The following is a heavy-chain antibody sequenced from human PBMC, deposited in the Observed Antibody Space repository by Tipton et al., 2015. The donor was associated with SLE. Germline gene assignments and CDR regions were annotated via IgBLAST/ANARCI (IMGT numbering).Heavy chain of an antibody. CDR3: ARHGMVNYYYYGMDV. D-gene: IGHD4-23*01. J-gene: IGHJ6*02. CDR2: IYTSGST. CDR1: GGSISSGSYY. Sequence: LRLSCTVSGGSISSGSYYWSWIRQPAGKGLEWIGRIYTSGSTNYNPSLKSRVAISVDTSKSQFSLKLRSVTAADTAVYYCARHGMVNYYYYGMDVWGQGTTVTVSS. V-gene: IGHV4-61*02.